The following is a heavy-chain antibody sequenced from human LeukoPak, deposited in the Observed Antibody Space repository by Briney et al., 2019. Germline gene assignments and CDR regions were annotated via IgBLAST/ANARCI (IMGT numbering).Heavy chain of an antibody. D-gene: IGHD6-19*01. CDR1: GGSMSPYH. CDR3: ARAVSGRFDY. Sequence: SETLSLTCTVSGGSMSPYHWGWIRQPPGKGLEWTGYIYYSGSTNYNPSLKSRVTISVDTSENQFSLKLSSVTAADTAIYYCARAVSGRFDYWGQGTLVTVSS. CDR2: IYYSGST. V-gene: IGHV4-59*08. J-gene: IGHJ4*02.